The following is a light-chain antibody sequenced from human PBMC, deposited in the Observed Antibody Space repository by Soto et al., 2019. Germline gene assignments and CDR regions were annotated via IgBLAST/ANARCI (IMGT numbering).Light chain of an antibody. CDR1: QGIGST. CDR2: DAS. Sequence: ETVMTQCPASLYLSXGQSPTLAXXASQGIGSTLAWYQHKPGQAPRLLIYDASTRATGVPARFSGSGSGTEFTLTINSLESEDFAVYYCQRYNSSPLTFGGGTKVDIK. V-gene: IGKV3-15*01. CDR3: QRYNSSPLT. J-gene: IGKJ4*01.